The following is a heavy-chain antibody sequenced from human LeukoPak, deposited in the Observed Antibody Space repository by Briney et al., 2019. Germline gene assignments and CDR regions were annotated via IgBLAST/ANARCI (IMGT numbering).Heavy chain of an antibody. Sequence: GESLKISCKGSGYSFTSYWIGWVRQMPGKGLEWMGIIYPGDSDTRYSPSFQGQVTISADKSISTAYLQWSSLKASDTAMYYCARQAPLLWVGDPSTAFDIWGQGTMVTVSA. CDR3: ARQAPLLWVGDPSTAFDI. CDR1: GYSFTSYW. CDR2: IYPGDSDT. J-gene: IGHJ3*02. D-gene: IGHD3-10*01. V-gene: IGHV5-51*01.